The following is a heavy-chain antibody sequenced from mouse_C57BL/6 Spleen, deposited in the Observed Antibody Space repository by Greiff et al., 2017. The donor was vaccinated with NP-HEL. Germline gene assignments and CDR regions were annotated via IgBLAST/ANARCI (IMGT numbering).Heavy chain of an antibody. CDR2: IDPSDSET. CDR1: GYTFTSYW. D-gene: IGHD1-1*01. V-gene: IGHV1-52*01. Sequence: VQLQQPGAELVRPGSSVKLSCKASGYTFTSYWMHWVKQRPIQGLEWIGNIDPSDSETHYNQKFKDKATLTVDKSSSTAYMQLSSLTSEDSAVYYCARRSFITRGYFDVWGTGTTVTVSS. J-gene: IGHJ1*03. CDR3: ARRSFITRGYFDV.